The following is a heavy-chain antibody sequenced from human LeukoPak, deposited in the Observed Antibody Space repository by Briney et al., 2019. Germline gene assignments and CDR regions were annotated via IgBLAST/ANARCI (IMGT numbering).Heavy chain of an antibody. J-gene: IGHJ4*02. D-gene: IGHD3-22*01. Sequence: PSETLSLTCDVFGGSFSGYYWSWIRQPPGKGLEWIGEINHSGSTNYNPSLKSRVTISVDTSKNQFSLRLSSVTAADTAVYYCAEVRGYYDSSGYYYGVFDYWGQGTLVTVSS. V-gene: IGHV4-34*01. CDR3: AEVRGYYDSSGYYYGVFDY. CDR1: GGSFSGYY. CDR2: INHSGST.